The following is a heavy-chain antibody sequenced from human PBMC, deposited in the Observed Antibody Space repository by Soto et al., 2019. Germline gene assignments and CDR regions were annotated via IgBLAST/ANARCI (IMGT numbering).Heavy chain of an antibody. CDR2: ISSNGGST. CDR1: GFTFSSYA. CDR3: VKADYDFWSGYYWPLYYYGMDV. J-gene: IGHJ6*02. Sequence: PGGSLRLSCSASGFTFSSYAMHWVRQAPGKGLEYVSAISSNGGSTYYADSVKGRFTISRDNSKNTLYLQMSSLRAEDTAVYYCVKADYDFWSGYYWPLYYYGMDVWGQGTTVTVSS. V-gene: IGHV3-64D*08. D-gene: IGHD3-3*01.